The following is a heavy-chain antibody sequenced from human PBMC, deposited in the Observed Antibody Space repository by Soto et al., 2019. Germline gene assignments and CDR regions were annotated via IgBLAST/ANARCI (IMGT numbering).Heavy chain of an antibody. V-gene: IGHV4-34*01. CDR2: INHSGST. J-gene: IGHJ4*02. Sequence: SETLSLTCAVYGGSFSGYYWSWIRQPPGKGLEWIGEINHSGSTNYNPSLKSRVTISVDTSKNQFSLKLSSVTAADTAVYYCARVGSLWRHKAFDYWGQGTLVTVSS. CDR3: ARVGSLWRHKAFDY. CDR1: GGSFSGYY. D-gene: IGHD3-10*01.